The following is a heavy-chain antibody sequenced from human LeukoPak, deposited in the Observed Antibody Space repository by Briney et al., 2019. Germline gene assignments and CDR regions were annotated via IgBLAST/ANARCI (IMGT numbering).Heavy chain of an antibody. V-gene: IGHV3-30*02. CDR3: ATVNIQWLKFYYYYYMDV. J-gene: IGHJ6*03. Sequence: GGSLRLSCAASGFTFSSYGMHWVRQAPGKGLEWVAFIRYDGSNKYYADSVKGRFTISRDNSKNTLYLQMNSLRAEDTAVYYCATVNIQWLKFYYYYYMDVWGKGTTVTISS. CDR1: GFTFSSYG. CDR2: IRYDGSNK. D-gene: IGHD6-19*01.